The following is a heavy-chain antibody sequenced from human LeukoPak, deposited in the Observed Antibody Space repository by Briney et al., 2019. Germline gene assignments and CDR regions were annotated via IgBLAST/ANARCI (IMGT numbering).Heavy chain of an antibody. Sequence: PSETLSLTCAVSGGSISSYYWSWIRQPAGKGLEWIGRIYTSRSTNYNPSLTSRVTMSVDMSKNQFSLKLSSVTAADTAVYYCARVDPYYYGMDVCGQGTTVTVSS. CDR1: GGSISSYY. CDR3: ARVDPYYYGMDV. J-gene: IGHJ6*02. CDR2: IYTSRST. D-gene: IGHD3/OR15-3a*01. V-gene: IGHV4-4*07.